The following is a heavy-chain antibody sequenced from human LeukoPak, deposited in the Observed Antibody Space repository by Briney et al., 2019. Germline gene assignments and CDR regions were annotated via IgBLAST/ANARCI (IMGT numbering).Heavy chain of an antibody. CDR1: GFTFSSYSMN. CDR3: ASPGVQYCSSTSCYYFDY. D-gene: IGHD2-2*01. J-gene: IGHJ4*02. Sequence: GSLRLSCAASGFTFSSYSMNWVRQAPGKGLEWIGSIYYSGSTYYNPSLKSRVTISVDTSKNQFSLKLSSVTAADTAVYYCASPGVQYCSSTSCYYFDYWGQGTLVTVSS. V-gene: IGHV4-59*05. CDR2: IYYSGST.